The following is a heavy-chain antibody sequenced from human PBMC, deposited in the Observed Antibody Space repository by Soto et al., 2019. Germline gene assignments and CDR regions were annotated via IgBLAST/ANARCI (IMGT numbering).Heavy chain of an antibody. J-gene: IGHJ5*02. CDR1: GFTFSSYG. Sequence: QVQLVESGGGVVQPGRSLRLSCAASGFTFSSYGMHWVRQAPGKGLEWVAVIWYDGSNKYYADSVKGRFTISRDNSKHTLYLQMNSLRAEDTAVYYCARDYSSSWPNWFDPWGQGTLVTVSS. CDR2: IWYDGSNK. D-gene: IGHD6-13*01. V-gene: IGHV3-33*01. CDR3: ARDYSSSWPNWFDP.